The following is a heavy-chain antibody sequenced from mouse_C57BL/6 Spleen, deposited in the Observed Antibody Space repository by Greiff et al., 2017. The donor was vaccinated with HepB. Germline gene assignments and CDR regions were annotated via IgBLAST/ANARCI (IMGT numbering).Heavy chain of an antibody. D-gene: IGHD2-1*01. Sequence: QVHVKQPGAELVKPGASVKLSCKASGYTFTSYWMQWVKQRPGQGLEWIGEIDPSDSYTNYNQKFKGKATLTVDTSSSTAYMQLSSLTSEDSAVYYCANLLFAYWGQGTLVTVSA. J-gene: IGHJ3*01. V-gene: IGHV1-50*01. CDR3: ANLLFAY. CDR2: IDPSDSYT. CDR1: GYTFTSYW.